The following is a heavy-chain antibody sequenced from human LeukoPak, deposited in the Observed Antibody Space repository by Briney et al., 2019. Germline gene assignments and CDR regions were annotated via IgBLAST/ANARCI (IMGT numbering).Heavy chain of an antibody. Sequence: GASVKVSCKASGYTFTSYAMNWVRQAPGQGLEWMGWINTNTGNPTYAQGFTGRFVFSLDTSVSTAYLQISSLKAEDTAVYYCARDVPGEDYGGNSDPPYYFDYWGQGTLVTVSS. CDR1: GYTFTSYA. V-gene: IGHV7-4-1*02. CDR3: ARDVPGEDYGGNSDPPYYFDY. J-gene: IGHJ4*02. D-gene: IGHD4-23*01. CDR2: INTNTGNP.